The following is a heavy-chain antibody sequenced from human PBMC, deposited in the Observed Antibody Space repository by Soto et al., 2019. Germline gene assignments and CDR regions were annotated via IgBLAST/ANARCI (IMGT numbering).Heavy chain of an antibody. CDR2: IHHSGST. Sequence: PSETLSLTCTVSGGSIGSYYWSWIRQSPEKGLEWIAFIHHSGSTNYKPSLKSRVAISVDTSNNQFSLKLTSVTAADTAIYYCASLWGPYYFDYWGQGMLVTVSS. V-gene: IGHV4-59*08. D-gene: IGHD7-27*01. J-gene: IGHJ4*02. CDR3: ASLWGPYYFDY. CDR1: GGSIGSYY.